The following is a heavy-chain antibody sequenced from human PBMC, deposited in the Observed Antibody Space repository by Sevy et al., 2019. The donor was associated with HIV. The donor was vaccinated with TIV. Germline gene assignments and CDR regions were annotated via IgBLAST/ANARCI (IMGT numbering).Heavy chain of an antibody. CDR1: GFTFSSYG. J-gene: IGHJ4*02. CDR2: ISGDGGST. CDR3: AKTYADTTVDLYYYDS. D-gene: IGHD5-18*01. V-gene: IGHV3-30*18. Sequence: GGSLRLSCAASGFTFSSYGMHWVRQAPGKGLEWVALISGDGGSTYYAGSVRGRFTISRDNSKNTLYLQLNSLRADDTAFYYCAKTYADTTVDLYYYDSWGQRILVTVSS.